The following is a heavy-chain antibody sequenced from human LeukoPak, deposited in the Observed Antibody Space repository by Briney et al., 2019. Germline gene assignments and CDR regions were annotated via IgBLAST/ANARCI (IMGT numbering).Heavy chain of an antibody. CDR3: AGFHYGSSDY. D-gene: IGHD3-10*01. J-gene: IGHJ4*02. CDR2: INHSGST. Sequence: PSETLSLTCAVYGGSFSGYYWSWIRQPPGKGLEWIGEINHSGSTNYNPSLKSRVTISVDTSKNQFSLKLSSVTAADTAVYYCAGFHYGSSDYWGQGTLVTVSS. CDR1: GGSFSGYY. V-gene: IGHV4-34*01.